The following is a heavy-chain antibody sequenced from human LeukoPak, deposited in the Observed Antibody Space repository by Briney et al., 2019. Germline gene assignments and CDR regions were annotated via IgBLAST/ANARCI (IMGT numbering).Heavy chain of an antibody. CDR3: LGVNTVTLPSDVY. CDR2: IRYSGRTT. V-gene: IGHV3-23*01. D-gene: IGHD4-17*01. CDR1: GFTFSNYA. J-gene: IGHJ4*02. Sequence: PGGSLRLSCATSGFTFSNYAMSWVRQAPGKGLEWLAAIRYSGRTTYYADSVEGRSTISSDNSKNALYLQMNNLRAEDTAVYATLGVNTVTLPSDVYWGQGTLVTVSS.